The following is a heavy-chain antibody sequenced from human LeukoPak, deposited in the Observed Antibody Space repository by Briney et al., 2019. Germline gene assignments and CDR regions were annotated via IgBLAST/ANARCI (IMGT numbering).Heavy chain of an antibody. V-gene: IGHV3-48*04. J-gene: IGHJ5*02. CDR1: GFTFSSYS. Sequence: GGSLRLSCAASGFTFSSYSMNWVRQAPGKGLEWVSYISSSSSTIYYADSVKGRFTISRDNAKNSLYLQMNSLRAEDTAVYYCAKGGDFWSEMYNWFDPWGQGTLVTVSS. CDR3: AKGGDFWSEMYNWFDP. CDR2: ISSSSSTI. D-gene: IGHD3-3*01.